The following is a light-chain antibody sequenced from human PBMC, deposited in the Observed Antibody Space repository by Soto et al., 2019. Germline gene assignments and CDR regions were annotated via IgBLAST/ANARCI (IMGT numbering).Light chain of an antibody. CDR1: QTVRNNY. V-gene: IGKV3-20*01. CDR3: QQFSSYPLT. J-gene: IGKJ4*01. CDR2: DAS. Sequence: EFVLTQSPGTLSLSPGERATLSCRASQTVRNNYLAWYQQKPGQAPRLLIYDASSRATGIPDRFSGGGSGTDFTLTISRLEPEDFAVYYCQQFSSYPLTVGGGTKVEI.